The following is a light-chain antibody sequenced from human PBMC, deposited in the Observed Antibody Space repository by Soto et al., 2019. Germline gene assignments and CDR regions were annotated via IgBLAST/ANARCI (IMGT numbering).Light chain of an antibody. CDR3: QQFHSYSPYT. CDR2: KAS. CDR1: ESISSW. Sequence: DIQMTQSRSTLSVSIGDRVTITCRASESISSWLAWYQQKPGKAPNLLIYKASSLESGVPSRFSGNGSGTDFTLTISSLQPDDFATYYCQQFHSYSPYTFGQGTKLQIK. J-gene: IGKJ2*01. V-gene: IGKV1-5*03.